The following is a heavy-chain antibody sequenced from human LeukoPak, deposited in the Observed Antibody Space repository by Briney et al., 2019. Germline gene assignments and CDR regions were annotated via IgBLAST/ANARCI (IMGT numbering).Heavy chain of an antibody. J-gene: IGHJ5*02. V-gene: IGHV3-48*02. CDR1: GFTFSSYS. CDR3: ARDLVSSPYNWLDP. CDR2: ISSTSNSI. D-gene: IGHD6-6*01. Sequence: SGGSLRLSCAASGFTFSSYSMNWVPQAPGKGLEWVSYISSTSNSIYYADSVKGRFTISRDNAKNSLYLQMNSLRDEDTAVYYCARDLVSSPYNWLDPWGQGTLVTVSS.